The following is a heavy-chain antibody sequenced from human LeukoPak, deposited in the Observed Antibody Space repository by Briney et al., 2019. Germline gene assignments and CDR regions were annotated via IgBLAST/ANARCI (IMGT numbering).Heavy chain of an antibody. Sequence: ASVKVSCKASGGTFSSYAISWVRQAPGQGLEWMGGIIPIFGTANYAQKFQGRVTITADESTSTAYMELSSLRSEDTAVYYCARELDSGYAFDYWGQGTLVTVSS. J-gene: IGHJ4*02. CDR1: GGTFSSYA. CDR3: ARELDSGYAFDY. D-gene: IGHD5-12*01. V-gene: IGHV1-69*13. CDR2: IIPIFGTA.